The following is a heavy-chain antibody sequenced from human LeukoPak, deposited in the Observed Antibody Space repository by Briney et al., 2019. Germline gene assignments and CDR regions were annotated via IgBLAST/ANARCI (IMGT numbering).Heavy chain of an antibody. Sequence: SETLSLTCTVSGGSISSYYWSWIRQPPGKGLEWIGYIYYSGSTNYNPSLKSRVTISVDTSKNQFSLKLSFVTAAGTAVYYCARGEVYRSYYYYGMDVWGQGTTVTVSS. CDR1: GGSISSYY. CDR3: ARGEVYRSYYYYGMDV. CDR2: IYYSGST. V-gene: IGHV4-59*01. J-gene: IGHJ6*02. D-gene: IGHD1-14*01.